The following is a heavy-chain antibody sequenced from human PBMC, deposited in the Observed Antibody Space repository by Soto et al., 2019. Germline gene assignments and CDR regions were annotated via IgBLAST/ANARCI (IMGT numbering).Heavy chain of an antibody. CDR2: INAHSGGT. Sequence: ASVKVSCKASGFSFTGYYIHWLRQAPGQGLEWMGWINAHSGGTEYAQKFQGRVTLTRDTSIATAYLTLTSLTSDDTALYYCAKDLTRQLAYWNDYWGQGTLVTVSS. D-gene: IGHD6-6*01. J-gene: IGHJ4*02. CDR3: AKDLTRQLAYWNDY. CDR1: GFSFTGYY. V-gene: IGHV1-2*02.